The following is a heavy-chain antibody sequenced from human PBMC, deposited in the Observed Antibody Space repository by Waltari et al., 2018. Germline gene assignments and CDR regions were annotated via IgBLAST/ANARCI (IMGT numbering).Heavy chain of an antibody. CDR3: ATGTISYYYFMDV. CDR1: GFTFSNAW. V-gene: IGHV3-15*01. Sequence: EVQLVESGGGLVKPGGSLRLSCAASGFTFSNAWMTWVRQAPGKGREWVGHIKSKTDAGTTDHAAPVKGRFTISRDDSKNTLFLQMNSLKTEDTAVYYCATGTISYYYFMDVWGKGTTVTVSS. J-gene: IGHJ6*03. D-gene: IGHD3-10*01. CDR2: IKSKTDAGTT.